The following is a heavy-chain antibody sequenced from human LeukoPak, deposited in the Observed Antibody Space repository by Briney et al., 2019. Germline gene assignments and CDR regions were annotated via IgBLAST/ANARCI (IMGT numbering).Heavy chain of an antibody. J-gene: IGHJ6*02. Sequence: ASVKVSCKASGDTFTSYYMHWVRQAPGQGLEWMGIINPSGGSTSYPQKFQGRITMTRDTSTSTVYMELSSLRSEDTAVYYCAILPMGSITTFGVARDVWGQGTTVTVSS. CDR2: INPSGGST. V-gene: IGHV1-46*01. CDR3: AILPMGSITTFGVARDV. D-gene: IGHD3-3*01. CDR1: GDTFTSYY.